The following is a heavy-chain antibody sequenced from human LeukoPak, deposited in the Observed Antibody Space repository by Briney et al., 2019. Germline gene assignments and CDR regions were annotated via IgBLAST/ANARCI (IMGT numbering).Heavy chain of an antibody. J-gene: IGHJ5*02. V-gene: IGHV3-53*01. CDR2: INSGGFT. D-gene: IGHD3-22*01. CDR3: ARAPYYYDSSGYPEGS. CDR1: GFTVSSNY. Sequence: GGSLRLSCAASGFTVSSNYMSWVRQAPGKGLEWVSVINSGGFTYYADSVKGRFTISRDNYKNTLYLQINNLRAEDTAVYYCARAPYYYDSSGYPEGSWGQGTLVTVSS.